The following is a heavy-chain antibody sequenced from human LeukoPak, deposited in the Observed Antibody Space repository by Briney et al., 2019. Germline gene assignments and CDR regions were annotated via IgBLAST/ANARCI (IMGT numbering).Heavy chain of an antibody. CDR2: ISFYNGNT. D-gene: IGHD6-19*01. CDR1: GYTFTSYG. J-gene: IGHJ4*02. V-gene: IGHV1-18*01. CDR3: ARDLTQYGRWLVPDY. Sequence: ASVKVSCKASGYTFTSYGISWVRQAPGQGLEWMGWISFYNGNTKHAQKFQGRVTMTTDTSTSTAYMELRSLRSDGTAVYYCARDLTQYGRWLVPDYWGQGTLVTVSS.